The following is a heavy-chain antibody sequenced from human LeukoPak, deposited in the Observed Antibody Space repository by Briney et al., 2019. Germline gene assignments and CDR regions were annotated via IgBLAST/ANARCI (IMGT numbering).Heavy chain of an antibody. CDR3: AKDRGYCSGGSCYSEFDY. J-gene: IGHJ4*02. Sequence: GGSLRLSCAASVFTFSSYAMSWVRQAPGKGLEWVSAISGSGGSTYYADSVKGRFTISRDNSKNTLYLQMNSLRAEDTAVYYCAKDRGYCSGGSCYSEFDYWGQGTLVTVSS. D-gene: IGHD2-15*01. V-gene: IGHV3-23*01. CDR1: VFTFSSYA. CDR2: ISGSGGST.